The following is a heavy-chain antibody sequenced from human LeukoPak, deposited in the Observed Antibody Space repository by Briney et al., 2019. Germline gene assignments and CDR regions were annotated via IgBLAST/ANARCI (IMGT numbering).Heavy chain of an antibody. V-gene: IGHV1-24*01. CDR3: ATCSGGSCYGLNYYYYGMDV. D-gene: IGHD2-15*01. J-gene: IGHJ6*04. CDR1: GYTLTELS. CDR2: FGPEDGDT. Sequence: ASVTVSCKVSGYTLTELSMHWVRQAPGKGLERMGGFGPEDGDTIYAQKFQGRVTMTEDTSTDTAYMELSSLRSEDTAVYYCATCSGGSCYGLNYYYYGMDVWGKGTTVTVSS.